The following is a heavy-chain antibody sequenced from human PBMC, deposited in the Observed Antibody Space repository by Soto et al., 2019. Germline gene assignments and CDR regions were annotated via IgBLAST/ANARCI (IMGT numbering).Heavy chain of an antibody. CDR3: AKIPITIRLGMDV. Sequence: EVQLLESGGGLGQPGGSLRLSCAASGFTFSSYAMSWVRQAPGKGLEWVSGINNNGANTYYSDSVKGRFTISRDNSKNTLYLQMNSLRAEDTAVYYCAKIPITIRLGMDVWGQGTTVTVSS. D-gene: IGHD3-3*01. CDR2: INNNGANT. J-gene: IGHJ6*02. CDR1: GFTFSSYA. V-gene: IGHV3-23*01.